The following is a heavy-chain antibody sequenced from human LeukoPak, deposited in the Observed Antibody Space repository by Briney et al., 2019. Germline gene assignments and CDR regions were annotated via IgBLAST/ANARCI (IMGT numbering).Heavy chain of an antibody. CDR1: GFTFSSYG. D-gene: IGHD2-8*01. V-gene: IGHV3-30*02. CDR3: ARQKYQRGPDVSYFDY. CDR2: IRYDGSNK. J-gene: IGHJ4*02. Sequence: QPGGSLRLSCAASGFTFSSYGMHWVRQAPGKGLEWVAFIRYDGSNKYYADSVKGRFTISRDNAKNSLYLQMNSLRAEDTAVYYCARQKYQRGPDVSYFDYWGQGTLVTVSS.